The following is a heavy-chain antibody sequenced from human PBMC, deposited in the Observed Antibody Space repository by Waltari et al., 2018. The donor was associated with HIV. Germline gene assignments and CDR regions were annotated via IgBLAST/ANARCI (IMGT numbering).Heavy chain of an antibody. CDR1: AFTFSSYG. Sequence: QVHLVESGGGVVQPGRSLRLSCAASAFTFSSYGMHWVRQAPGKGLEWVAIISYDGSTKYYADSVKGRFIISRDNSKNTLYLQLNTLRPEDTAMYFCAKAKVVSSYYYSLEYWGQGTLVTVSS. D-gene: IGHD3-22*01. V-gene: IGHV3-30*18. CDR3: AKAKVVSSYYYSLEY. CDR2: ISYDGSTK. J-gene: IGHJ4*02.